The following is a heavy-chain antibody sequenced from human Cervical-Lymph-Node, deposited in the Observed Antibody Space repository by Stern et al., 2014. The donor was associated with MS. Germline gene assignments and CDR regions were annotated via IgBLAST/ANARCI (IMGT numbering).Heavy chain of an antibody. D-gene: IGHD3-16*01. CDR2: ISSSSSYI. J-gene: IGHJ4*02. V-gene: IGHV3-21*01. CDR1: GFTFSSYS. CDR3: ARDGRHYYDYVWGSPYLDY. Sequence: EVQLVESGGGLVKPGGSLRLSCAASGFTFSSYSMNWVRQAPGKGLEWVSSISSSSSYIYYADSVKGRFTISRDNAKNSLYLQMNSLRAEDTAVYYCARDGRHYYDYVWGSPYLDYWGQGTLVTVSS.